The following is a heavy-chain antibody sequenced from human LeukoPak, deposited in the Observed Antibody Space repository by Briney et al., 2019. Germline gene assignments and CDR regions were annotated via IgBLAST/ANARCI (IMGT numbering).Heavy chain of an antibody. Sequence: ASVKVSCKASGYTFTDYYIHWVRQAPGQGLEWMGWMDPKSGETNHAQRFQGRVIMTRDTSITTAYMELSRLRSDDTAVYYCALEVYYSDNSAFDYWGQGILVTVSS. J-gene: IGHJ4*01. CDR1: GYTFTDYY. V-gene: IGHV1-2*02. D-gene: IGHD4-11*01. CDR3: ALEVYYSDNSAFDY. CDR2: MDPKSGET.